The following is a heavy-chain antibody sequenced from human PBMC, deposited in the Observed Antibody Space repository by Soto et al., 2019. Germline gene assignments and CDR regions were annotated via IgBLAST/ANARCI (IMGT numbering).Heavy chain of an antibody. J-gene: IGHJ3*02. V-gene: IGHV3-15*01. CDR1: GVTFSNAW. D-gene: IGHD2-15*01. CDR2: IKSKTDGGTT. CDR3: TTARYCSGGSCYVNAFDI. Sequence: GGSLRLCCAASGVTFSNAWMSWGRQAPGKGLEWVGRIKSKTDGGTTDYAAPVKGRFTISRDDSKNTLYLQMNSLKTEDTAVYYCTTARYCSGGSCYVNAFDIWGQGTMVTVSS.